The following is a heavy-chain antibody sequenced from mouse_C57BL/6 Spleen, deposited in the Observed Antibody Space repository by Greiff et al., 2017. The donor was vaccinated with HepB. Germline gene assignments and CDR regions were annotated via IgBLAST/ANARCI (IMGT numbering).Heavy chain of an antibody. J-gene: IGHJ1*03. V-gene: IGHV7-3*01. CDR2: IRNKANGYTT. Sequence: EVKLVESGGGLVQPGGSLSLSCAASGFTFTDYYMSWVRQPPGKALEWLGFIRNKANGYTTEYSASVKGRFTISRDNSQSILYLQMNALRAEDSATYYCARYKGVTRYFDVWGTGTTVTVSS. CDR3: ARYKGVTRYFDV. CDR1: GFTFTDYY. D-gene: IGHD2-2*01.